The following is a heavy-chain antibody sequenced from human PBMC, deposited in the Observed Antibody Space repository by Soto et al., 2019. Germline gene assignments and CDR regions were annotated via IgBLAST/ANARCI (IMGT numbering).Heavy chain of an antibody. CDR2: ISWNSGSI. D-gene: IGHD4-17*01. CDR3: AKANSYGDTLYYFDY. Sequence: PGGSMILSCAASGFTFDYYAMHWVRQAPGKGLEWVSGISWNSGSIGYADSVKGRFTISRDNAKNSLYLQMNSLRAEDTALYYCAKANSYGDTLYYFDYWGQGTLVTVSS. V-gene: IGHV3-9*01. J-gene: IGHJ4*02. CDR1: GFTFDYYA.